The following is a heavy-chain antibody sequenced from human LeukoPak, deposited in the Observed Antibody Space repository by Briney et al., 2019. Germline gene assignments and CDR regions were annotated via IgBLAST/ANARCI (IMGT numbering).Heavy chain of an antibody. Sequence: SVKVSCKASGGTFSSYAISWVRQAPGQGLEWMGGIIPIFGTANYAQKFQGRVTITADESTSTAYMELSSLRSEDTAVYYCAKDLPRRRDGYRNYYYYGMDVWGQGTTVTVSS. J-gene: IGHJ6*02. CDR1: GGTFSSYA. V-gene: IGHV1-69*01. CDR2: IIPIFGTA. D-gene: IGHD5-24*01. CDR3: AKDLPRRRDGYRNYYYYGMDV.